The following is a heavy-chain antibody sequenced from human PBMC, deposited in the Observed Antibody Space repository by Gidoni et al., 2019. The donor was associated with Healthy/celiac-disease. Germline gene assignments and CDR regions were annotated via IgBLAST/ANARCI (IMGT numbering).Heavy chain of an antibody. CDR1: GGSFSGYY. J-gene: IGHJ6*02. V-gene: IGHV4-34*01. CDR3: ARGPKALVVVITISGMDV. Sequence: QVQLQQWGAGLLKPSETLSLTCAVYGGSFSGYYWSWFRQPPGKGLEGIGEINHSGSTNYNPSLKSRVTISVDTSKNQFSLKLSSVTAADTAVYYCARGPKALVVVITISGMDVWGQGTTVTVSS. CDR2: INHSGST. D-gene: IGHD3-22*01.